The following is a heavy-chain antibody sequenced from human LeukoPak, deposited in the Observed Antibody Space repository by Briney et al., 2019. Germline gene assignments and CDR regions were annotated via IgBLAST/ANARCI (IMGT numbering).Heavy chain of an antibody. Sequence: PGGSLRLSCAASGFTFSTYAVHWVRQAPGKGLGWVAAIPSGGRDKYHAGSVKGRFTISRDNSKNTLYLQMDSLRAEDTTVYYCAKEVTIPAAGRKDYYYYGLDVWGQGTTVTVSS. J-gene: IGHJ6*02. CDR3: AKEVTIPAAGRKDYYYYGLDV. V-gene: IGHV3-30*18. CDR2: IPSGGRDK. CDR1: GFTFSTYA. D-gene: IGHD6-13*01.